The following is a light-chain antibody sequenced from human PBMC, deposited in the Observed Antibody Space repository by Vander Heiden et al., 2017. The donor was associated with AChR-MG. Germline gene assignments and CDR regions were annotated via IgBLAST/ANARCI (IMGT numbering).Light chain of an antibody. V-gene: IGKV3-15*01. CDR1: QSVSTN. Sequence: EIVMTQSPDTLSVSPGATATLSCRACQSVSTNFAWYQHKPGQAPRLLFYGSTTRATGIPDRFSGSGSGTEFTLTISSLQSEDFAVYYFQQDNNWPRTFGQRSKGEIK. CDR2: GST. CDR3: QQDNNWPRT. J-gene: IGKJ1*01.